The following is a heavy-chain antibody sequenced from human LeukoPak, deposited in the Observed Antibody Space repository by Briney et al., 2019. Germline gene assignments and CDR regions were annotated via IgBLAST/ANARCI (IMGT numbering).Heavy chain of an antibody. CDR3: AREGRTGDYEGY. J-gene: IGHJ4*02. Sequence: PSETLSLMCTVSGGSLGSYYWSWIRQPAGKGLELIGRIYSSGSTNYNPSLRSRVTMSVDTSKSQFSLRLNSVTAADTAVYYCAREGRTGDYEGYWGQGILVTVSS. V-gene: IGHV4-4*07. D-gene: IGHD4-17*01. CDR2: IYSSGST. CDR1: GGSLGSYY.